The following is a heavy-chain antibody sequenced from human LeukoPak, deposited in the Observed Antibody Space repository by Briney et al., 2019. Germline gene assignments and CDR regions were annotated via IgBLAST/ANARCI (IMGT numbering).Heavy chain of an antibody. V-gene: IGHV4-59*01. CDR3: ARGPAIGYCSGGSCYFDP. J-gene: IGHJ5*02. D-gene: IGHD2-15*01. CDR2: IYYSGST. CDR1: GGSISSYY. Sequence: SETLSLTCTVSGGSISSYYWSWIRQPPGKGLEWIGYIYYSGSTNYNPSLKSRVTISVDTSKNQFSLKLSSVTAADTAVYYCARGPAIGYCSGGSCYFDPWGQGTLVTVSS.